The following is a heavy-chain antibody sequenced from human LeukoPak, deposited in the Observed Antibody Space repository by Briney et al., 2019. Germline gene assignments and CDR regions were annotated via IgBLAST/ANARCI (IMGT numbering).Heavy chain of an antibody. CDR3: ARGHLWWELLLDY. V-gene: IGHV3-7*01. Sequence: GGSLRLSCAASGFTISSYWISWVRQAPGKGLEWVANIKQDGSEKYYVDSVKGRFTISRDNAKNSLYLQMNSLRAEDTAVYYCARGHLWWELLLDYWDQGTLVTVSS. D-gene: IGHD1-26*01. CDR2: IKQDGSEK. J-gene: IGHJ4*02. CDR1: GFTISSYW.